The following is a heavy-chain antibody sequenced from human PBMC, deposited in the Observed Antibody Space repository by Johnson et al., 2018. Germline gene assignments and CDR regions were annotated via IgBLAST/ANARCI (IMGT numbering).Heavy chain of an antibody. V-gene: IGHV3-21*01. CDR3: ARDRGITMIVVVAPVHAFDI. Sequence: QLLESGGGLVKPGGSLRLSCAASGFTFSSYSMNWVRQAPGKGLEWVSSISSSSSTIYYADSVKGRFTISRDNAKNSLYLQMNSLRAEDTAVYYCARDRGITMIVVVAPVHAFDIWGQGTMVTVSS. D-gene: IGHD3-22*01. CDR2: ISSSSSTI. CDR1: GFTFSSYS. J-gene: IGHJ3*02.